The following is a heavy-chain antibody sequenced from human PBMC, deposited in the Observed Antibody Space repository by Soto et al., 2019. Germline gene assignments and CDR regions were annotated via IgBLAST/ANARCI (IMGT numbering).Heavy chain of an antibody. J-gene: IGHJ2*01. V-gene: IGHV4-31*03. CDR2: VYLSGDT. Sequence: QVQLLESGPGLVKPSQTLSLTCTLSGGSINTSNYYWSWIRQHPVKGLEWIGYVYLSGDTYYNPSLEGRVLISVDTSANQFSLKLTSVTAADTAVYYCARDPRKTRGWHFDLWGRGTRVTVSS. CDR3: ARDPRKTRGWHFDL. D-gene: IGHD3-10*01. CDR1: GGSINTSNYY.